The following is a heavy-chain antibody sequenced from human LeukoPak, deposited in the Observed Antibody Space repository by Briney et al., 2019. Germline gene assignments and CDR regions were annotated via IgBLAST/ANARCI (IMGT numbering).Heavy chain of an antibody. CDR1: GGSISSYY. J-gene: IGHJ4*02. CDR2: TYTSGST. CDR3: AAGYSSSPVDY. Sequence: SETLSLTCTVSGGSISSYYWSWIRQPAGKGLEWIGRTYTSGSTNYNPSLKSRVTMSVDTSKNQFSLKLSSVTAADTAVYYCAAGYSSSPVDYWGQGTLVTVSS. V-gene: IGHV4-4*07. D-gene: IGHD6-13*01.